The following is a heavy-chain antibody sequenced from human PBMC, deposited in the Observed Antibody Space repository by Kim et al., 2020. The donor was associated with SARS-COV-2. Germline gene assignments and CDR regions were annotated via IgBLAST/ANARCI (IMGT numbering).Heavy chain of an antibody. J-gene: IGHJ4*02. CDR3: ASQTTVATQYFDY. Sequence: SETLSLTCTVSGASISSGGYYWSWIRQHTGKDLEWIGYIYYSGSTYYSPSLKRRLTMSVDTSKNQFSLKLSSVTAADTAIYYCASQTTVATQYFDYWGQGTLVTVSS. CDR2: IYYSGST. D-gene: IGHD4-17*01. CDR1: GASISSGGYY. V-gene: IGHV4-31*03.